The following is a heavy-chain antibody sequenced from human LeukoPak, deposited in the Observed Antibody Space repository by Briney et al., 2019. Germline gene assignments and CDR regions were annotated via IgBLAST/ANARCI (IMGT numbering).Heavy chain of an antibody. Sequence: GGSLRLSCAASRFTFSSYSMNWARQAPGKGLEWVSSISSSGSYIYYADSVKGRFTISRDNAKNSLYLQMIRLRAEDTAVYYCARSSGWLQDHWGQGTLVTVSS. CDR3: ARSSGWLQDH. V-gene: IGHV3-21*01. J-gene: IGHJ4*02. CDR2: ISSSGSYI. CDR1: RFTFSSYS. D-gene: IGHD5-24*01.